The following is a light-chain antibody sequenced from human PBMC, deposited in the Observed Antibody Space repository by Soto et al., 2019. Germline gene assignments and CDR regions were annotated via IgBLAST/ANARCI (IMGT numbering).Light chain of an antibody. CDR1: QTISSW. CDR3: ALSNSYSEA. CDR2: KAS. Sequence: LSVDLGDRVTITCRASQTISSWLAWYQQKPGKAPKLLIYKASTLKSGVPSRFSGSGSGTEYTMTTYGLQPHDRPSYYSALSNSYSEAFAEGTKVDI. V-gene: IGKV1-5*03. J-gene: IGKJ1*01.